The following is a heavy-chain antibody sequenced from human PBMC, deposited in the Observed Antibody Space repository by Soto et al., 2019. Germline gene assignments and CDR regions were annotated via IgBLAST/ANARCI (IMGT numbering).Heavy chain of an antibody. D-gene: IGHD5-12*01. CDR1: GFTFSSYE. V-gene: IGHV3-48*03. J-gene: IGHJ3*02. CDR3: AREGGRWLQLNDAFDI. Sequence: GGSLRLSCAASGFTFSSYEMNWVRQAPGKGLEWASYISSSGSTIYYADSVKGRFTISRDNAKNSLYLQMNSLRAEDTAVYYCAREGGRWLQLNDAFDIWGQGTMVTVSS. CDR2: ISSSGSTI.